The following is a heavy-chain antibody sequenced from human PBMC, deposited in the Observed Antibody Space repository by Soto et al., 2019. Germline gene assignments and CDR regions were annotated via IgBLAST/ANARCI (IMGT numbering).Heavy chain of an antibody. CDR1: GGSISSGGYS. V-gene: IGHV4-30-2*01. CDR3: ARDRWGLDY. Sequence: TLSLTCAVSGGSISSGGYSWSWIRQPPGKGLEWIGYIYHSGSTYYNPSLKSRVTISVDRSKNQFSLKLSSVTAADTAVYYCARDRWGLDYWGQGTLVTVSS. CDR2: IYHSGST. D-gene: IGHD3-16*01. J-gene: IGHJ4*02.